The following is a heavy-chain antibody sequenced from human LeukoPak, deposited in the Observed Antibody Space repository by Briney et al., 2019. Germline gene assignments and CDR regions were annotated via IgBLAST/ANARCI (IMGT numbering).Heavy chain of an antibody. J-gene: IGHJ4*02. Sequence: SETLSLTCTVSGGSISSYYWSWIRQPPGKGLEWIGYIYYSGSTNYNPSLKSRVTISVDTSKNQFSLKLSSVTAADTAVYYCARVRYSYGYKYFDYWGQGTQVTVSS. V-gene: IGHV4-59*01. CDR1: GGSISSYY. CDR2: IYYSGST. CDR3: ARVRYSYGYKYFDY. D-gene: IGHD5-18*01.